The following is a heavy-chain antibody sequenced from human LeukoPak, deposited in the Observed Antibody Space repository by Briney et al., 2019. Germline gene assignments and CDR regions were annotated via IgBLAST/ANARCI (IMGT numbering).Heavy chain of an antibody. CDR2: ISAYNGNT. J-gene: IGHJ3*02. CDR1: GYTFTSYG. D-gene: IGHD2-2*01. CDR3: ARFTDCSSTSCGAFDI. Sequence: GASVKVSCKASGYTFTSYGISWVRQAPGQGLEWMGWISAYNGNTNYAQKLQGRVTMTTDTSTSTAYMELRSLRFDDTAVYYCARFTDCSSTSCGAFDIWGQGTMVTVSS. V-gene: IGHV1-18*01.